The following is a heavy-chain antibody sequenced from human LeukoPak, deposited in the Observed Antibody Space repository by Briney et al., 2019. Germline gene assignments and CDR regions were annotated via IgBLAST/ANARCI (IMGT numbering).Heavy chain of an antibody. Sequence: GGSLRLSCAASAITFSNSWMNWVRQAPGEGLEWVATIKPDGSEKWYVNSVKGRFTISRDNSKNTLYLQMNSLRAEDTAVYYCARRAGGYSHPYDYWGQGTLVTVSS. CDR1: AITFSNSW. CDR2: IKPDGSEK. D-gene: IGHD4-23*01. V-gene: IGHV3-7*03. J-gene: IGHJ4*02. CDR3: ARRAGGYSHPYDY.